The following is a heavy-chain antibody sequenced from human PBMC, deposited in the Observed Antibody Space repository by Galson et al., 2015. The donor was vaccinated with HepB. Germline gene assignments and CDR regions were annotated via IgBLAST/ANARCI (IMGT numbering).Heavy chain of an antibody. CDR2: ISSSSSYI. J-gene: IGHJ4*02. V-gene: IGHV3-21*01. CDR1: GFTFSSYS. CDR3: ARLGLGLGATMRVDY. D-gene: IGHD1-26*01. Sequence: SLRLSCAASGFTFSSYSMNWVRQAPGKGLEWVSSISSSSSYIYYADSVKGRFTISRDNAKNSLYLQMNSLRAGDTAVYYCARLGLGLGATMRVDYWGQGTLVTVSS.